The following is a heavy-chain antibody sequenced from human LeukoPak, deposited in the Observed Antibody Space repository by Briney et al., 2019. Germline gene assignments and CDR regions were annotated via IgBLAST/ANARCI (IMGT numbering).Heavy chain of an antibody. V-gene: IGHV3-30*18. CDR2: ISYDGSNK. CDR3: AKEGRDGFSYDY. Sequence: PGGSLRLSCAASRFTFSSYGMHWVRQAPGKGLEWVAVISYDGSNKYCADSVKGRFTVSRDNSKNTLYLQMNSLRAEDTAVYYCAKEGRDGFSYDYWGQGTLVTVSS. D-gene: IGHD5-24*01. J-gene: IGHJ4*02. CDR1: RFTFSSYG.